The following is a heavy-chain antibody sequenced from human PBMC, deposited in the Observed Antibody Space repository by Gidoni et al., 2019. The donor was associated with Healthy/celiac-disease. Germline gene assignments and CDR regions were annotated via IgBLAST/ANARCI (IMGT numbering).Heavy chain of an antibody. Sequence: EVQLVESGRGLVHPGRSLRLSCAASGFTLDAYAMHWVRQAAGKGLEWVSGISWNSGSIGYADSVKGRFTISRDNAKNSLYLQMNSLRAEDTALYYCAASSLRFLEWFVWGQGTLVTVSS. J-gene: IGHJ4*02. CDR3: AASSLRFLEWFV. CDR1: GFTLDAYA. CDR2: ISWNSGSI. D-gene: IGHD3-3*01. V-gene: IGHV3-9*01.